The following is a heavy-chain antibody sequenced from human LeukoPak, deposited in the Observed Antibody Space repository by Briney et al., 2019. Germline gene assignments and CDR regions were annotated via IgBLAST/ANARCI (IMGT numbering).Heavy chain of an antibody. CDR1: GGFISSYY. D-gene: IGHD2-15*01. J-gene: IGHJ5*02. CDR2: IYYSGST. Sequence: PSETLSLTCTVSGGFISSYYWCWIRQPPGKGLEWIGYIYYSGSTNYNPSLKSRVTISVDTSKNQFSLKLSSVTAADTAVYYCARDLCSGGSCYWFDPWGQGTLVTVSS. V-gene: IGHV4-59*01. CDR3: ARDLCSGGSCYWFDP.